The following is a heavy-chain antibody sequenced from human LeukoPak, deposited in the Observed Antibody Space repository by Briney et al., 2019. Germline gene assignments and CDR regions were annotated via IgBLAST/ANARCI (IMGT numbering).Heavy chain of an antibody. Sequence: SQTLSLTCAVSGGSISSGGYSWSWIRQPPGKGLEWIGYIYHSGSTYYNPSLKSRVTISVDRSKNQFSLKLGSVTAADTAVYYCARTDSYGNLAPGGAFDIWGQGTMVTVSS. V-gene: IGHV4-30-2*01. CDR2: IYHSGST. J-gene: IGHJ3*02. CDR3: ARTDSYGNLAPGGAFDI. D-gene: IGHD5-18*01. CDR1: GGSISSGGYS.